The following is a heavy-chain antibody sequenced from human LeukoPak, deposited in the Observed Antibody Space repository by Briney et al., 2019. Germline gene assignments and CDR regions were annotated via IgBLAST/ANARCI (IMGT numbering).Heavy chain of an antibody. CDR3: ARRRDYFDY. CDR2: ISSSGGNF. CDR1: GFDLSDYY. Sequence: GGSLRLSCVVSGFDLSDYYMSWIRQAPGKGLEWISYISSSGGNFYFADSVKGRFTTSRDNARGSLYLQMNSLTADDTAIYYCARRRDYFDYWGQGTLVTVSS. J-gene: IGHJ4*02. V-gene: IGHV3-11*01.